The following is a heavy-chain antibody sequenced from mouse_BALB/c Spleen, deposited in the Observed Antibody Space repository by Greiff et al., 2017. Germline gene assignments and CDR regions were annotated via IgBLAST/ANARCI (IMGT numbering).Heavy chain of an antibody. J-gene: IGHJ3*01. V-gene: IGHV3-2*02. CDR3: ARSDGHAWFAY. Sequence: EVKLVESGPGLVKPSQSLSLTCTVTGYSITSDYAWNWIRQFPGNQLEWMGYISYSGSTSYNPSLKSRISITRDTSKNQFFLQLNSVTTEDTATYYCARSDGHAWFAYWGQGTLVTVSA. D-gene: IGHD2-3*01. CDR1: GYSITSDYA. CDR2: ISYSGST.